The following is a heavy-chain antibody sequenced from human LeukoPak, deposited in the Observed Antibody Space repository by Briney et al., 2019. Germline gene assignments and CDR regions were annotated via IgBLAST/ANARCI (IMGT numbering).Heavy chain of an antibody. Sequence: GRSLRLSCAASGFTLDDYAMHWVRQAPGKGLEWVSGISWNSGSIGYADSVKGRFTISRDNAKNSLYLQMNSLRAEDTALYYCAKEMVIVAARPGGAFDIWGQGTMVTVSS. CDR3: AKEMVIVAARPGGAFDI. D-gene: IGHD6-6*01. CDR1: GFTLDDYA. CDR2: ISWNSGSI. V-gene: IGHV3-9*01. J-gene: IGHJ3*02.